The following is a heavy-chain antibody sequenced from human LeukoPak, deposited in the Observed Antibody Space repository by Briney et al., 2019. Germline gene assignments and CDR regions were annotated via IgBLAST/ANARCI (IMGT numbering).Heavy chain of an antibody. J-gene: IGHJ6*02. CDR2: ISWNSGSI. CDR1: GFTFDDYA. CDR3: AKAEYSYGPYYYYGMDV. Sequence: GRSLRLSCAASGFTFDDYAMHWVRQAPGEGLEWVSGISWNSGSIGYADSVKGRFTISRDNAKNSLYLQMNSLRAEDTALYYCAKAEYSYGPYYYYGMDVWGQGTTVTVSS. V-gene: IGHV3-9*01. D-gene: IGHD5-18*01.